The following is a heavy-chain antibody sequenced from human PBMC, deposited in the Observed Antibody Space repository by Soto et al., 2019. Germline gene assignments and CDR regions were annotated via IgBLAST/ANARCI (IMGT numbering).Heavy chain of an antibody. V-gene: IGHV1-3*01. Sequence: ASVKVSCKASGYSFTSYGMHWVRQAPGQRLEWMGWIDAGNGNTKYSQKFQGRVIITRDTSASTAYMELTSLRSEDTAVYYCASRLHCNGGSCYSEVYFAYWGQGSLVTVSS. CDR2: IDAGNGNT. D-gene: IGHD2-15*01. J-gene: IGHJ4*02. CDR1: GYSFTSYG. CDR3: ASRLHCNGGSCYSEVYFAY.